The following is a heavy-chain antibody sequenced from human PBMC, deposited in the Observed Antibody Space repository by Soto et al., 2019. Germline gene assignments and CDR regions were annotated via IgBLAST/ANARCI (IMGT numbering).Heavy chain of an antibody. CDR3: ARDDGVYYYGMDV. Sequence: PGGSMRLSCAASGFTVSSNYMSWVRQAPGKGLEWVSVIYSGGSTYYADSVKGRFTICRDNSKNTLYLQMNSLRAEDTAVYYCARDDGVYYYGMDVWGQGTTVTVSS. D-gene: IGHD3-10*01. CDR1: GFTVSSNY. V-gene: IGHV3-53*01. CDR2: IYSGGST. J-gene: IGHJ6*02.